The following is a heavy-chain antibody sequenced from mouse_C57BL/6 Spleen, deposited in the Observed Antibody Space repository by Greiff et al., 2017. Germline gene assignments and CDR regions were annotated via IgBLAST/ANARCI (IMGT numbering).Heavy chain of an antibody. J-gene: IGHJ4*01. CDR1: GYTFTDYE. V-gene: IGHV1-15*01. CDR3: KRFYYYGSGYAMDY. CDR2: IDPETGGT. Sequence: VHLQQSGAELVRPGASVTLSCKASGYTFTDYEMHWVKQTPVHGLEWIGAIDPETGGTPYNQKFKGKAILTADKSSSTAYMELHSLTSEDSAVYDCKRFYYYGSGYAMDYWGQGTSVTVSS. D-gene: IGHD1-1*01.